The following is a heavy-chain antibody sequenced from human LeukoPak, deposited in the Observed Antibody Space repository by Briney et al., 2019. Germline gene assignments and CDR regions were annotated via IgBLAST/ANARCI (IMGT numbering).Heavy chain of an antibody. V-gene: IGHV3-30*18. Sequence: GGSLRLSCAASGFTFSSYGMHWVRQAPGKGLEWVAVISYDGSNKYYADSVKGRFTISRDNSKNTLYLQMNSLRAEDTAVYYCAKDTNYDILDCWGQGTLVTVSS. CDR1: GFTFSSYG. CDR3: AKDTNYDILDC. J-gene: IGHJ4*02. CDR2: ISYDGSNK. D-gene: IGHD3-9*01.